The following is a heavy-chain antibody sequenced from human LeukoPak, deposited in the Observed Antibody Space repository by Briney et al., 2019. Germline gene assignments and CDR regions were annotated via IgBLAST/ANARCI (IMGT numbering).Heavy chain of an antibody. Sequence: PSETLSLTCTVSGGSISSSSYYWGWIRQPPGKGLEWIANIFYSGSTYYNPSLKSRVTISVDTSKNQFSLKLSSVTAADTAVYYCARGDRSSYFDYWGQGTLVTVSS. CDR2: IFYSGST. CDR3: ARGDRSSYFDY. V-gene: IGHV4-39*07. J-gene: IGHJ4*02. D-gene: IGHD2-2*01. CDR1: GGSISSSSYY.